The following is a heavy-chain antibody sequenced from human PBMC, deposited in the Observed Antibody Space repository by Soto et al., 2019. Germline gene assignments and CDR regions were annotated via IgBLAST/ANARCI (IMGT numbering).Heavy chain of an antibody. CDR3: ARDAPHADY. J-gene: IGHJ4*02. V-gene: IGHV1-18*01. CDR1: GYTFTSYP. CDR2: FRAYNGNT. Sequence: QVQLVQSGAEVKKPGASVKVSCKASGYTFTSYPISWVRQAPGQGLEWMGWFRAYNGNTNNPPKFQGRVTMTTDTSTSTAYMELRSLRSDDTAVYYCARDAPHADYGGQGTLVTVSS.